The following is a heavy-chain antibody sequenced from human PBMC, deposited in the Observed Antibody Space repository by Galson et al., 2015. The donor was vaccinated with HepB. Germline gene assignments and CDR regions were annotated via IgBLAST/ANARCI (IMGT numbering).Heavy chain of an antibody. CDR3: AKDGTDDYGDFYYYYGMDV. D-gene: IGHD4-17*01. Sequence: SLRLSCAASGFTFSSYGMHWVRQAPGKGLEWVAVISYDGSNKYYADSVKGRFTISRDNSKSTLYLQMNSLRAEDTAVYYCAKDGTDDYGDFYYYYGMDVWGQGTTVTVSS. CDR1: GFTFSSYG. V-gene: IGHV3-30*18. J-gene: IGHJ6*02. CDR2: ISYDGSNK.